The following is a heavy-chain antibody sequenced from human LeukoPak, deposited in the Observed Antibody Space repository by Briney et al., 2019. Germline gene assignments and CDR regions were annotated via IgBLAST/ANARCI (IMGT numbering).Heavy chain of an antibody. D-gene: IGHD1-26*01. V-gene: IGHV4-39*01. J-gene: IGHJ4*02. CDR2: IYYSGST. CDR3: ARRAYSGRYASYFEY. CDR1: GGSISSSSYY. Sequence: PSETLSLTSTVSGGSISSSSYYWAWIRQPPGKGLGWIGNIYYSGSTYYNPSLRSRVTISVDTSKNQFYLKLSSVTAADTAVYYCARRAYSGRYASYFEYWGQGTLVTVSS.